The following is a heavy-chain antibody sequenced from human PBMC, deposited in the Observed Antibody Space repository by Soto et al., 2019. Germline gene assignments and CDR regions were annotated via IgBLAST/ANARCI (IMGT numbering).Heavy chain of an antibody. Sequence: GGSLRLSCAASGFTFSSYAMSWVHQAPGKGLEWVSAISGSGGSTYYADSVKGRFTISRDNSKNTLYLQMNSLRAEDTAVYYCAKDLGPDSSGSLPSDAFDIWGQGTMVTVSS. V-gene: IGHV3-23*01. CDR2: ISGSGGST. CDR1: GFTFSSYA. CDR3: AKDLGPDSSGSLPSDAFDI. J-gene: IGHJ3*02. D-gene: IGHD3-22*01.